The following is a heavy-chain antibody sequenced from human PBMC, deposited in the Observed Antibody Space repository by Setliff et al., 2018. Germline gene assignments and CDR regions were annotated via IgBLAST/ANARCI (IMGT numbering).Heavy chain of an antibody. CDR1: GGSISSSNW. D-gene: IGHD3-10*01. V-gene: IGHV4-4*02. CDR3: ARVGVLWFGELLGAFDI. CDR2: IYHSGST. J-gene: IGHJ3*02. Sequence: SETLSLTCAVSGGSISSSNWWSWVRQPPGKGLEWIGEIYHSGSTNYNPSLKSRVAISVDKSKNQFSLKLSSVTAADTAVYYCARVGVLWFGELLGAFDIWGQGTMVTVSS.